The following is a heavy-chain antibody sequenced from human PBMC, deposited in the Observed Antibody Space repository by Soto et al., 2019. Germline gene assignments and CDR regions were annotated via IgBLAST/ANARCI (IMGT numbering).Heavy chain of an antibody. CDR3: ASLLGYDSSGYYSEPYYFDY. CDR1: GGSISSSSYY. V-gene: IGHV4-39*01. J-gene: IGHJ4*02. Sequence: QLQLQESGPGLVKPSETLSLTCTVSGGSISSSSYYWGWIRQPPGKGLEWIGSIYYSGSTYYNPSLKRRVTIPVDTAKNQFSLKLSSVTAADTAVYYCASLLGYDSSGYYSEPYYFDYWGQGTLVTVSS. CDR2: IYYSGST. D-gene: IGHD3-22*01.